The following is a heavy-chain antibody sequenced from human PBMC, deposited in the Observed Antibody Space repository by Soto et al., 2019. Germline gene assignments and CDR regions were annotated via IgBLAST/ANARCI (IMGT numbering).Heavy chain of an antibody. CDR2: ISSSGSTI. D-gene: IGHD2-15*01. Sequence: GGSLRLSCAASGFTFSDYYMSWIRQAPGKGLEWVSYISSSGSTIYYADSVKGRFTISRDNAKNSLYLQMNSLRAEDTAVYYCATRYCSGGSCYHAFDIWDQGTMVTVSS. CDR3: ATRYCSGGSCYHAFDI. V-gene: IGHV3-11*01. CDR1: GFTFSDYY. J-gene: IGHJ3*02.